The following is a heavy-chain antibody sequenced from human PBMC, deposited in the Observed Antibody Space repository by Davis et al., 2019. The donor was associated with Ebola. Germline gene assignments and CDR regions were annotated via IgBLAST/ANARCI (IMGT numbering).Heavy chain of an antibody. CDR3: ARGSLAYCGGDCYFG. CDR2: ISAYNGNT. CDR1: GYTFTSYG. D-gene: IGHD2-21*01. V-gene: IGHV1-18*01. J-gene: IGHJ4*02. Sequence: AASVKVSCKASGYTFTSYGISWVRQAPGQGLEWMGWISAYNGNTKYAQKVQGRVTMTTETSTSTAYMELRSLRSDDTAVYYCARGSLAYCGGDCYFGWGQGTLVTVSS.